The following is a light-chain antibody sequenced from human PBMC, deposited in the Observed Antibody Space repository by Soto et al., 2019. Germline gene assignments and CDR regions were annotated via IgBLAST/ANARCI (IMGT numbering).Light chain of an antibody. CDR3: NSYTSKSTGV. Sequence: QSALTQPASVSGSPGQSITISCTGTSSDVGGYNYVSWYQQHPGKAPKLIIYEVSNRPSGVSNRFSGSKSGNTASLTISGLQAEDEADYYCNSYTSKSTGVVGTGTKLNVL. V-gene: IGLV2-14*01. CDR2: EVS. CDR1: SSDVGGYNY. J-gene: IGLJ1*01.